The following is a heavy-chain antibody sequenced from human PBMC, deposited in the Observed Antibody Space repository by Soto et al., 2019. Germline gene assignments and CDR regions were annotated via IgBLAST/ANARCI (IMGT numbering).Heavy chain of an antibody. J-gene: IGHJ6*04. V-gene: IGHV1-3*01. CDR2: INAGNGNT. CDR1: GYTFTSYA. CDR3: ARDIVEFGSGSRPHYDYQAF. D-gene: IGHD3-10*01. Sequence: ASVKVSCKASGYTFTSYAMHWVRQAPGQRLEWMGWINAGNGNTKYSQKFQGRVTITRDTSASTAYMELSSLRSEDTAVYYCARDIVEFGSGSRPHYDYQAFRGKGTTVIGSS.